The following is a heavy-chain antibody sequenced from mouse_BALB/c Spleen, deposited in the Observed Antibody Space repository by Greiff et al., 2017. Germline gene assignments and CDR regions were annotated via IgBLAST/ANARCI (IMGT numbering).Heavy chain of an antibody. J-gene: IGHJ4*01. CDR3: ARSGYEFFYYAMDY. V-gene: IGHV1-7*01. D-gene: IGHD1-2*01. CDR2: INPSTGYT. CDR1: GYTFTSYW. Sequence: VQLQQSGAELAKPGASVKMSCKASGYTFTSYWMHWVKQRPGQGLEWIGYINPSTGYTDYTQKFKDKATLTADKSSSTAYMQLSSLTSEDSAVYYYARSGYEFFYYAMDYWGQGTSVTVSS.